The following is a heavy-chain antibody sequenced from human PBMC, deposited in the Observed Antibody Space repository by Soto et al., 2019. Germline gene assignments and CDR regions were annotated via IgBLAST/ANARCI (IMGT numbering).Heavy chain of an antibody. CDR1: GLTFSSFG. CDR2: ISYDGSNK. V-gene: IGHV3-30*03. CDR3: AIYSRSSVPY. J-gene: IGHJ4*02. Sequence: GGSMRFSCAASGLTFSSFGMHWIRQAPGKGLEWVAVISYDGSNKYYADSVKGRFAISRDNSKNTLYVQMNSLRPEDTAVYYWAIYSRSSVPYWGQGTLVTVSS. D-gene: IGHD6-6*01.